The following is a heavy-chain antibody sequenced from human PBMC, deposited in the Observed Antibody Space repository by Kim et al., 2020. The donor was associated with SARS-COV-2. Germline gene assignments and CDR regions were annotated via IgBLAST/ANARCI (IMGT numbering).Heavy chain of an antibody. Sequence: GGSLRLSCEASGFMFSNYWMSWVRQAPGKGLEWVAKIKQDESEKYYVDSVKGRFTISRDNSKNSVYLQMNSLRADDTAVYYCARERGMSTSGSYNKGIDVWGQGTMVTVSS. D-gene: IGHD3-10*01. CDR2: IKQDESEK. CDR1: GFMFSNYW. V-gene: IGHV3-7*01. J-gene: IGHJ6*02. CDR3: ARERGMSTSGSYNKGIDV.